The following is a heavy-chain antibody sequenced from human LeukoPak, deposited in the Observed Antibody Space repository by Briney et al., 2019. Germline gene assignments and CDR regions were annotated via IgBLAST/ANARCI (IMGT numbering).Heavy chain of an antibody. CDR2: ISTDGSNT. V-gene: IGHV3-74*01. D-gene: IGHD3-22*01. J-gene: IGHJ4*02. CDR3: VVWGEDRSGHRFDF. CDR1: GFTFSSYW. Sequence: GGSLRLSCEASGFTFSSYWMHWVRQAPGKGLMWVSRISTDGSNTHYADSVKGRFTISRDNAKNTLYLQMNGLRVEDTAVYYCVVWGEDRSGHRFDFWGQGTLVTVSS.